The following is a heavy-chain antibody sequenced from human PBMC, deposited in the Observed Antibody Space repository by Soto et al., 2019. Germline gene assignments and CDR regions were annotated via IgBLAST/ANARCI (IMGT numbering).Heavy chain of an antibody. CDR3: ARDPGPNTYDY. V-gene: IGHV3-7*01. J-gene: IGHJ4*02. CDR2: IKHDGSAQ. CDR1: GFTFGRYW. D-gene: IGHD3-16*01. Sequence: PGGSLRLSCAASGFTFGRYWLTWVRQAPGKGLEWVASIKHDGSAQYYVDSVKGRFTISRDNAKSSLYLQMDSLRAEDSAVYFCARDPGPNTYDYWGQGTLVTVS.